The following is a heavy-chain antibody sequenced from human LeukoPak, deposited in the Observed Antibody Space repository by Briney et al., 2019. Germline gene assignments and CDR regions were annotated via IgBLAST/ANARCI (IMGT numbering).Heavy chain of an antibody. Sequence: GGSLRLSCAATGFTFSTYGMTWVRQAPGKGLEWVSGIGGSGGSTYYADSVKGRFTISRDNSKNTLYLQMNSLRAEDTAVYYCAKDRQQLANLDYWGQGTLVTVSS. J-gene: IGHJ4*02. CDR2: IGGSGGST. V-gene: IGHV3-23*01. D-gene: IGHD6-13*01. CDR1: GFTFSTYG. CDR3: AKDRQQLANLDY.